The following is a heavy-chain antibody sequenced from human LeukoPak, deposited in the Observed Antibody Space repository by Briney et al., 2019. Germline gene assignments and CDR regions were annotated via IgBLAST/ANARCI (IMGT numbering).Heavy chain of an antibody. J-gene: IGHJ4*02. D-gene: IGHD5-12*01. CDR2: IYSGGST. CDR1: GFTVSSYY. CDR3: AKVLGTHSGYGWDGRPHQQTYFDY. V-gene: IGHV3-53*01. Sequence: GGSLRLSCAASGFTVSSYYMNWVRQAPGKGLEWVAVIYSGGSTYYADSVKGRFTISRDNSKNTLYLQMNTLRAEDTAVYYCAKVLGTHSGYGWDGRPHQQTYFDYWGQGTLVTVSS.